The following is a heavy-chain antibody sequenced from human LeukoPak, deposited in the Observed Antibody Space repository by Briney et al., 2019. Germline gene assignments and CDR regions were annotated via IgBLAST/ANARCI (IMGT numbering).Heavy chain of an antibody. CDR1: GFTFSSYA. J-gene: IGHJ4*02. CDR3: ARDYSGAHDY. V-gene: IGHV3-30-3*01. Sequence: PGGSLRLSCAASGFTFSSYAMHWVRQAPGKGLEWVAVISYDGSNKYYADSVKGRFTISRDNSKNTLYLQMNSLRAEDTAVYYCARDYSGAHDYWGQGTLVTVSS. CDR2: ISYDGSNK. D-gene: IGHD4-11*01.